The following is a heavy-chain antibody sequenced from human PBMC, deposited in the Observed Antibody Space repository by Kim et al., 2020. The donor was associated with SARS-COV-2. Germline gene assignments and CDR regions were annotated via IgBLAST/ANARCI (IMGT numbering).Heavy chain of an antibody. Sequence: ADSGKGRLTISRDNSKNTLYLQMNSLRAEDTAVYYCAKDPLFLVGAVFDYWGQGTLVTVSS. J-gene: IGHJ4*02. D-gene: IGHD1-26*01. CDR3: AKDPLFLVGAVFDY. V-gene: IGHV3-23*01.